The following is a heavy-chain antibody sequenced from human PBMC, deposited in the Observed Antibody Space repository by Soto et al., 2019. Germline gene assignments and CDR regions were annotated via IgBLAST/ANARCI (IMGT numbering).Heavy chain of an antibody. V-gene: IGHV1-18*01. J-gene: IGHJ6*02. CDR3: ARDRRVQGIYYYGMDV. Sequence: QVQLVQSGAEVKKPGASVKVSCKASGYTFTSYGISWVRQAPGQGLEWMGWISAYNGNTNYAQKLQGRVTMTIDTSTSTAYMELRSLRSDDTAVYYCARDRRVQGIYYYGMDVWGQGTTVTVSS. CDR2: ISAYNGNT. CDR1: GYTFTSYG.